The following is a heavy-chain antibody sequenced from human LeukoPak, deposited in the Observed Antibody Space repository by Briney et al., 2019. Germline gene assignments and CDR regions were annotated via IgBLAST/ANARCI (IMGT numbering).Heavy chain of an antibody. D-gene: IGHD6-13*01. J-gene: IGHJ4*02. CDR3: AGLRSSWYKNFDY. CDR1: GYCFTSYW. Sequence: GESLKISCKGSGYCFTSYWIGWVRQMPGKGLEWMGIIYPGDSDTRYSPSFQGQVTISADKSISTAYLQWSSLKASDTAMYYCAGLRSSWYKNFDYWGQGTLVTVSS. CDR2: IYPGDSDT. V-gene: IGHV5-51*01.